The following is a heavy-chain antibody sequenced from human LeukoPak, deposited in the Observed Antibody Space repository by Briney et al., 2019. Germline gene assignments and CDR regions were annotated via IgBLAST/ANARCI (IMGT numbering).Heavy chain of an antibody. J-gene: IGHJ4*02. Sequence: GGSLRLSCAASGFTFSSYWMSWVRQAPGKGLEWVSHISSSSSTIYYADSVKGRFTISRDNAKNSLYLQMNSLRAEDTAVYYCARLSLIRLTAVADYWGQGTLVTVSS. CDR1: GFTFSSYW. CDR2: ISSSSSTI. CDR3: ARLSLIRLTAVADY. V-gene: IGHV3-48*04. D-gene: IGHD6-19*01.